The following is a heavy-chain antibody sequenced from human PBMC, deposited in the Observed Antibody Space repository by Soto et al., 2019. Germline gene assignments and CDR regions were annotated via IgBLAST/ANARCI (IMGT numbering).Heavy chain of an antibody. Sequence: GASVKVSCKASGNTFTSYAMHWVRQAPGQRLEWMGWINAGNGNTKYSQKFQGRVTITRDTSASTAYMELSSLRSEDTSVYYCARGYCSGGSCFPDVWGKGTTVTVSS. CDR2: INAGNGNT. V-gene: IGHV1-3*01. D-gene: IGHD2-15*01. J-gene: IGHJ6*04. CDR1: GNTFTSYA. CDR3: ARGYCSGGSCFPDV.